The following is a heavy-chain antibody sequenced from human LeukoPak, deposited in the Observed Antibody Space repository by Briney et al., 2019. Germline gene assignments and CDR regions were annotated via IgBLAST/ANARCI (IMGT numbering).Heavy chain of an antibody. D-gene: IGHD4-23*01. V-gene: IGHV5-51*01. CDR2: TYLGDSDT. Sequence: GSLETSLYTFGYRFTRYWIALVRPVPGEGLELVGMTYLGDSDTKYTPSFQGHLDISADTSISTAYMQWRSLKASDSAIYYCATYRQAVADAFDFWGQGTMAIVSS. J-gene: IGHJ3*01. CDR3: ATYRQAVADAFDF. CDR1: GYRFTRYW.